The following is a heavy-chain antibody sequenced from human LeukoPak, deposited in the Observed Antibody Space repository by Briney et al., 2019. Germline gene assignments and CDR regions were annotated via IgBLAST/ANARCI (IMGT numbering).Heavy chain of an antibody. CDR3: ARGVAAGSTGY. D-gene: IGHD6-13*01. CDR2: IYYSGST. J-gene: IGHJ4*02. CDR1: GGSISSYY. V-gene: IGHV4-59*01. Sequence: SETLSLTCIVSGGSISSYYWSWIRHPPGEGLGWIGYIYYSGSTNYNASLKSRVTISVNTSNNQFSLQLSSVTAADTAVYYCARGVAAGSTGYWGQGTLVTVSS.